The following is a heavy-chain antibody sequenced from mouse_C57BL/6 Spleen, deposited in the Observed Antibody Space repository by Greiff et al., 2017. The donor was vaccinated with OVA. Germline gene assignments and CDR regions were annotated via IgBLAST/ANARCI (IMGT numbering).Heavy chain of an antibody. V-gene: IGHV1-26*01. CDR1: GYTFTDYY. CDR3: APYYYGSSGFAY. J-gene: IGHJ3*01. Sequence: EVQLVESGPELVKPGASVKISCKASGYTFTDYYMNWVKQSHGKSLEWIGDINPNNGGTSYNQKFKGKATLTVDKSSSTAYMELRSLTSEDSAVYYCAPYYYGSSGFAYWGQGTLVTVSA. CDR2: INPNNGGT. D-gene: IGHD1-1*01.